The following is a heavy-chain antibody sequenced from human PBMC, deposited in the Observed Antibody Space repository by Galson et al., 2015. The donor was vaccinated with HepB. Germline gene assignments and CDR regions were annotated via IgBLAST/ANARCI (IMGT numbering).Heavy chain of an antibody. V-gene: IGHV5-10-1*01. D-gene: IGHD6-19*01. J-gene: IGHJ4*02. CDR3: ARGDSSGWYYFDY. Sequence: PSFQGHVTIPADKSISTAYLQWSSLKASDTAMYYCARGDSSGWYYFDYWGQGTLVTVSS.